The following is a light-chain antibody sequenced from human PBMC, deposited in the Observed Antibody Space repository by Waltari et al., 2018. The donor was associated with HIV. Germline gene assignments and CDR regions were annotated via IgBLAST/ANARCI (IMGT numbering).Light chain of an antibody. Sequence: DIQMTQSQSSLSASVGDRVIITCQASQAINNYVNWYQQRPGKAPKLLIYDGTKLETGVPSRFSGSGSGTDFTFTISSLQPEDIAIYYCQQYENLPPTFGGGTKVEIK. J-gene: IGKJ4*01. CDR3: QQYENLPPT. CDR1: QAINNY. V-gene: IGKV1-33*01. CDR2: DGT.